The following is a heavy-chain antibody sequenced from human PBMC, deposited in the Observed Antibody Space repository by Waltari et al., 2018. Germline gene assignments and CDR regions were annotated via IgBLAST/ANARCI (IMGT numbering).Heavy chain of an antibody. CDR2: IYSGGYT. J-gene: IGHJ4*02. D-gene: IGHD3-22*01. Sequence: EVQLAESGGGLVQPGGSLRISCAASGFTVSNNYMSWVRQAPGKGREWVLLIYSGGYTQYADSVKGRFTISRDNSKNTLYLQMNSLRVEDTAVYYCARNPRYDSPDWGQGTLVTVSS. CDR1: GFTVSNNY. CDR3: ARNPRYDSPD. V-gene: IGHV3-66*02.